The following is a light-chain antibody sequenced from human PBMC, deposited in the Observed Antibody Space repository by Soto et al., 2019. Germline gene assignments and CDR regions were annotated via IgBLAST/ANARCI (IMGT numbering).Light chain of an antibody. CDR3: QQYGSSPPRT. V-gene: IGKV3-15*01. J-gene: IGKJ1*01. CDR2: GAS. CDR1: QSVSSN. Sequence: EIVMTQSPATLSVSPGERATLSCRASQSVSSNLAWYQQKPGQAPRLLIYGASTRATGIPARFGGSGSGTEFTLTISSLQSEDFAVYYCQQYGSSPPRTFGQGTKVDIK.